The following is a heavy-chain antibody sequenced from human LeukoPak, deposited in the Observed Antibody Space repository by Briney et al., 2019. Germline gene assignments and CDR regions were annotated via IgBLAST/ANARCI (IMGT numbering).Heavy chain of an antibody. Sequence: SETLSLTCTVSGGSISDYYWGWIRQPPGKGLEWIGSIYHSGDTYYNPSLKSRVTISMDTSNNQFSLKLSSVTAADTAVYYCARHHHHWNWGEWGQGTLVTVSS. CDR2: IYHSGDT. D-gene: IGHD7-27*01. J-gene: IGHJ4*02. CDR1: GGSISDYY. V-gene: IGHV4-39*01. CDR3: ARHHHHWNWGE.